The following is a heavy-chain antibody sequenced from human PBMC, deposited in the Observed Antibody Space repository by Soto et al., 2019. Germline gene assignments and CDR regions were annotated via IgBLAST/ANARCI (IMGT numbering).Heavy chain of an antibody. CDR3: ARDSAGSGYDPGFRFGPQEHYYYGRDV. J-gene: IGHJ6*02. CDR1: GFTFSSYS. CDR2: VSSSSSTI. Sequence: EVQLVESGGGLVQPGGSLRLSCAASGFTFSSYSMNWVRQAPGKGLEWVSYVSSSSSTIYYADSVKGRLTISRNNAKNSLYLQMNSLRDEATPVSDCARDSAGSGYDPGFRFGPQEHYYYGRDVWGQGTTVTVSS. D-gene: IGHD5-12*01. V-gene: IGHV3-48*02.